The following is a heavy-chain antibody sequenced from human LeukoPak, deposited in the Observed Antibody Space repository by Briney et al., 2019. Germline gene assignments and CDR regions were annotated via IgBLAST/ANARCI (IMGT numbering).Heavy chain of an antibody. D-gene: IGHD6-13*01. CDR1: GYTLTELS. J-gene: IGHJ6*02. V-gene: IGHV1-24*01. Sequence: GASVKVSCKVSGYTLTELSMHWGRQAPGKGPEWMGGFDPEDGETIYAQKFQGRVTMTEDTSTDTAYMELSSLRSEDTAVYYCATRWVGIAAAGTFYYYGMDVWGQGTTVTVSS. CDR2: FDPEDGET. CDR3: ATRWVGIAAAGTFYYYGMDV.